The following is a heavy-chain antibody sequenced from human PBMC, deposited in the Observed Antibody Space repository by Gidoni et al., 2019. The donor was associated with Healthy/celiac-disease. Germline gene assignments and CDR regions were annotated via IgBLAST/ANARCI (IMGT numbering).Heavy chain of an antibody. CDR2: IIPIFGTA. CDR1: VGPFSSYA. Sequence: QVPLVQSGAEVKKPGYSVKVSCKASVGPFSSYAISWVRQAPGQGLEWMGGIIPIFGTANYAQKFQGRVTITADESTSTAYMELSSLRSEDTAVYYCARASYGDYVGHYYYMDVWGKGTTVTVSS. J-gene: IGHJ6*03. CDR3: ARASYGDYVGHYYYMDV. V-gene: IGHV1-69*01. D-gene: IGHD4-17*01.